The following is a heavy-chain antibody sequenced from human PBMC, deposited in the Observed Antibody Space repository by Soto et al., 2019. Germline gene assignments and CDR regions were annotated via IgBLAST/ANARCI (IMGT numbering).Heavy chain of an antibody. CDR3: ARVGYCSSTSCPPPGLDDAFDI. V-gene: IGHV1-46*03. CDR1: CFTFTCYS. CDR2: INPSGGST. D-gene: IGHD2-2*01. Sequence: VKVSCKAFCFTFTCYSMYSVRQAPGQGLEWMGIINPSGGSTSYAQKFQGRVTMTRDTSTSTVYMELSSLRSEDTAVYYCARVGYCSSTSCPPPGLDDAFDIWGQGTMVTVSS. J-gene: IGHJ3*02.